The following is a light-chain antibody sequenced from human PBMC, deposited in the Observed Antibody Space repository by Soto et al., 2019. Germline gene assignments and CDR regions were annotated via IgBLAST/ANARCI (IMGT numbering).Light chain of an antibody. CDR2: VGSGGIVG. CDR3: GADHDSGGNFGDV. CDR1: SGYSNYK. Sequence: QSVLTQPPSASASLGASVTLTCTLSSGYSNYKVDWYQQRPGKGPRFVMRVGSGGIVGSKGDGIPDRFSVLGSGLNRYLTIKDIQEEDESDYHCGADHDSGGNFGDVFATGTKVTVL. V-gene: IGLV9-49*01. J-gene: IGLJ1*01.